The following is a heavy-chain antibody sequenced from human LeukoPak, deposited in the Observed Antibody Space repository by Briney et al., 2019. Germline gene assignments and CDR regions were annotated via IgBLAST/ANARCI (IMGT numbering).Heavy chain of an antibody. CDR3: ARVGGYCSSTSCLYYYYYMDV. CDR2: IYYSGST. CDR1: GGSISSYY. Sequence: SETLSLTSTVSGGSISSYYWSWIRQPPGKGLEWMGYIYYSGSTNYNPSLKSRVTISVDTSKNQFSLKLSSVTAADTAVYYCARVGGYCSSTSCLYYYYYMDVWGKGTTVTDSS. V-gene: IGHV4-59*01. D-gene: IGHD2-2*01. J-gene: IGHJ6*03.